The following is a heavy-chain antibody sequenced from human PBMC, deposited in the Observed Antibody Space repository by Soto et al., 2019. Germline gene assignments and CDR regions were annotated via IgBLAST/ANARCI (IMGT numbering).Heavy chain of an antibody. CDR2: IPSRGRP. J-gene: IGHJ5*02. CDR1: GASIAGGSYY. D-gene: IGHD4-17*01. CDR3: ATHFYGAYAVDR. V-gene: IGHV4-30-4*01. Sequence: SETLSLTCSVSGASIAGGSYYWSWVRQPPGKGLEWIGYIPSRGRPFYNPSLTSRGTISADSSKNQLSLQLTSVTAADTAVYYCATHFYGAYAVDRWGQGTLVTVS.